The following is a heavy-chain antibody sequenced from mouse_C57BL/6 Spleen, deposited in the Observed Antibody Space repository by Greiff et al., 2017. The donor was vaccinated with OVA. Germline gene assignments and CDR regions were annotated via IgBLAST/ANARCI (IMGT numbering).Heavy chain of an antibody. CDR3: ARRTLYYGSSLFAY. CDR2: IDPSDSYT. CDR1: GYTFTSYW. Sequence: QVQLKQPGAELVKPGASVKLSCKASGYTFTSYWMQWVKQRPGQGLEWIGEIDPSDSYTNYNQKFKGKATLTVDTSSSTAYMQLSSLTSEDSAVYYCARRTLYYGSSLFAYWGQGTLVTVSA. V-gene: IGHV1-50*01. J-gene: IGHJ3*01. D-gene: IGHD1-1*01.